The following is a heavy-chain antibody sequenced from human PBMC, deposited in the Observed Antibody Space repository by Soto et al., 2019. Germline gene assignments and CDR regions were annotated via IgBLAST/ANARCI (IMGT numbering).Heavy chain of an antibody. V-gene: IGHV3-30-3*01. Sequence: QVQLVESGGGMVQPGGSLRLSCAASGFTFSYYSMHWVRQAPGKGLEWVAVISYDGSNKYYADSVKGRFTISRDNYKSTLYLQMNSLRAEDTAVYYCARDFGSLTVTTHDAFDIWGQGTMVTVSS. CDR2: ISYDGSNK. J-gene: IGHJ3*02. CDR1: GFTFSYYS. CDR3: ARDFGSLTVTTHDAFDI. D-gene: IGHD4-4*01.